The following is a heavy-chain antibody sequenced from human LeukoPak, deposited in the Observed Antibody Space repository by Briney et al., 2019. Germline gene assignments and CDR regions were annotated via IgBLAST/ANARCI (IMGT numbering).Heavy chain of an antibody. CDR1: GFTFSSYS. D-gene: IGHD3-22*01. CDR2: ISTSSSYI. J-gene: IGHJ4*02. CDR3: ARALATAYYYDSSGYYDRTFEY. V-gene: IGHV3-21*01. Sequence: GGSLRLSCAASGFTFSSYSMNWVRQAPGKGLEWVSSISTSSSYIYYADSVKGRFTISRDNAKNSLYLQMNSLRAEDTAVYYCARALATAYYYDSSGYYDRTFEYWGQGTLGTVSS.